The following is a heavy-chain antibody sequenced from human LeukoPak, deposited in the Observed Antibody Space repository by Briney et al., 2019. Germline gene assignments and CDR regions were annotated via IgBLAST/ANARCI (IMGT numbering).Heavy chain of an antibody. Sequence: ASVKVSCKASGYTFTGYYMHWVRQAPGQGLEWMGIINPSGDSTSYAQKFQGRATVTRDTSTSTVYMELSSLRSEDTAVYYCARGAVRYYMDVWGKGTTVTVSS. J-gene: IGHJ6*03. CDR2: INPSGDST. CDR1: GYTFTGYY. D-gene: IGHD4-17*01. CDR3: ARGAVRYYMDV. V-gene: IGHV1-46*01.